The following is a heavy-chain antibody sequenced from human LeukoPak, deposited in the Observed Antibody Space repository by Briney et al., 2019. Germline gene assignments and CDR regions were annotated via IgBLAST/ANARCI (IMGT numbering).Heavy chain of an antibody. CDR2: ISGSGGST. V-gene: IGHV3-23*01. CDR3: AKDIYCSGGSCHDAFDI. CDR1: GFTFSSYA. J-gene: IGHJ3*02. D-gene: IGHD2-15*01. Sequence: GGSLRLSCAASGFTFSSYAMSWVRQAPGKGLEWVSAISGSGGSTYYADSVKGRFTISRDNSKNTLYLQMNSLRAEDTAVYYCAKDIYCSGGSCHDAFDIWGQGXMVTVSS.